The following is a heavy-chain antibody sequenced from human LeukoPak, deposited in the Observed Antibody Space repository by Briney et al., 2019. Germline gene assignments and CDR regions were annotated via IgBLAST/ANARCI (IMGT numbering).Heavy chain of an antibody. J-gene: IGHJ4*02. CDR2: IIPIFGTA. V-gene: IGHV1-69*05. Sequence: SVKVSCKASGGTFISYAISWVRQAPGQGLEWMGRIIPIFGTANYAQKFQGRVTITTDESTSTAYMELSSLRSEDTAAYYCARDAGGNSHYWGQGTLVTVSS. CDR3: ARDAGGNSHY. D-gene: IGHD4-23*01. CDR1: GGTFISYA.